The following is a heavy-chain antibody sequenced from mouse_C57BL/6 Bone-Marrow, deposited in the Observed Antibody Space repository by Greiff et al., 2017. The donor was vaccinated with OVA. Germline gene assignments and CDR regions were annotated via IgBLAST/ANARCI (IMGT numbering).Heavy chain of an antibody. D-gene: IGHD2-4*01. CDR2: INPYNGGT. CDR3: ARDDYDDAWFAY. V-gene: IGHV1-19*01. Sequence: EVQRVESGPVLVKPGASVKMSCKASGYTFTDYYMNWVKQSHGKSLEWIGVINPYNGGTSYNQKFKGKATLTVDKSSSTAYMELNSLTSEDSAVYYCARDDYDDAWFAYWGQGTLVTVSA. CDR1: GYTFTDYY. J-gene: IGHJ3*01.